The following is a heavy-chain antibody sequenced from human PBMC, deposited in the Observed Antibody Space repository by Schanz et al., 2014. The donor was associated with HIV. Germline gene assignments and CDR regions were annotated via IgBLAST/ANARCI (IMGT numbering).Heavy chain of an antibody. CDR1: GFTFSIFG. CDR3: AKDGSWEAFDVFDI. Sequence: QVQLVESGGGVVQPGRSLRLSCAASGFTFSIFGMHWVRQAPGKGLEWVAIIGYDGSNKYYADSVKGRFTVSRDNSKNTNTLYLQMNSLRAEDTAVYYCAKDGSWEAFDVFDIWGQGTMVTVSS. V-gene: IGHV3-33*06. J-gene: IGHJ3*02. D-gene: IGHD1-26*01. CDR2: IGYDGSNK.